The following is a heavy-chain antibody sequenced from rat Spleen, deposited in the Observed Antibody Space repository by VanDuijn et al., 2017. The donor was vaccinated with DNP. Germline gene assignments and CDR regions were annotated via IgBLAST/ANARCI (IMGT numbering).Heavy chain of an antibody. D-gene: IGHD4-3*01. CDR1: DFTFTSYY. Sequence: QVQLQQSGAELAKPGSSVKISCRASDFTFTSYYISWIKQTTGQGLEYIGCINTGSGGTNYNEKFKGKATLSVDKSSSTAFMQLSSLTPDDSAVYYCARSWVGVRGIWFAFWGQGTLVTVSS. CDR2: INTGSGGT. J-gene: IGHJ3*01. CDR3: ARSWVGVRGIWFAF. V-gene: IGHV1-43*01.